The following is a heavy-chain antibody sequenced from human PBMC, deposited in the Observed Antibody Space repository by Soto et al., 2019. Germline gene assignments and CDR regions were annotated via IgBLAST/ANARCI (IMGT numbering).Heavy chain of an antibody. Sequence: ASVEVSCKDSGYTFTSYGISWVRQAPGQGLEWMGWISAYNGNTNYAQKLQGRVTMTTDTSTSTAYMELRSLRSDDTAVYYCALDNYDSSGYYYYGMDVWGQGTTVTVSS. CDR2: ISAYNGNT. D-gene: IGHD3-22*01. V-gene: IGHV1-18*04. CDR3: ALDNYDSSGYYYYGMDV. J-gene: IGHJ6*02. CDR1: GYTFTSYG.